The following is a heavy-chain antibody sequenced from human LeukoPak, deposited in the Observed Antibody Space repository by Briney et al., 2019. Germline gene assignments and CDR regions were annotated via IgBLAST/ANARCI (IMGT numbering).Heavy chain of an antibody. D-gene: IGHD3-10*01. Sequence: ASVKVSCKASGYTFTSYYMHWARQAPGQGLEWMGIINPSGGSTSYAQKFQGRVTITADESTSTAYMELSSLRSEDTAVYYCARDEYYYGSGSYGDYYYMDVWGKGTTVTISS. CDR2: INPSGGST. J-gene: IGHJ6*03. CDR1: GYTFTSYY. CDR3: ARDEYYYGSGSYGDYYYMDV. V-gene: IGHV1-46*01.